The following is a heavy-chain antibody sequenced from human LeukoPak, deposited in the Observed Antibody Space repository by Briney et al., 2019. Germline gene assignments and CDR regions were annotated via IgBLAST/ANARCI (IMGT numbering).Heavy chain of an antibody. CDR3: AKDRFIAARTPSDY. CDR1: GFTFSSYG. CDR2: ISGSGGST. Sequence: GRSLRLSCAASGFTFSSYGMHWVRQAPGKGLEWVSAISGSGGSTYYADSVKGRFTISRDNSKNTLYLQMNSLRAEDTAVYYCAKDRFIAARTPSDYWGQGTLATVSS. D-gene: IGHD6-6*01. J-gene: IGHJ4*02. V-gene: IGHV3-23*01.